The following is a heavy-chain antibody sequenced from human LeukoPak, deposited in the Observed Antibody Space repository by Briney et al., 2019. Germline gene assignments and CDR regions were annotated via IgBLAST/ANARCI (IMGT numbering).Heavy chain of an antibody. V-gene: IGHV3-21*01. CDR2: ISSSSSYI. Sequence: GRSLRLSCAASGFTFSSYSMNWVRQAPGKGLEWVSSISSSSSYIYYADSVKGRFTISRDNAKNSLYLQMNSLRAEDTAVYYCARGVRTSYYYDSSGYYYKWWGQGTLVTVSS. D-gene: IGHD3-22*01. CDR3: ARGVRTSYYYDSSGYYYKW. CDR1: GFTFSSYS. J-gene: IGHJ4*02.